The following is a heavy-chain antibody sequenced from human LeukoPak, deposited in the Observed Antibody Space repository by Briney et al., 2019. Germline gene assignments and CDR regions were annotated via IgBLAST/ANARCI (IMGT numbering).Heavy chain of an antibody. CDR1: GFTLSNHA. CDR3: AKDRVDGSGSQFDS. CDR2: ISGSGAMT. D-gene: IGHD3-10*01. Sequence: PGGSLRLSCAASGFTLSNHAMIWVRQAPGKGLEWVSSISGSGAMTYYADSVKGRFTISRDNAMDTLYLQMHSLRAYDTAVYYCAKDRVDGSGSQFDSWGQGSLVIVS. J-gene: IGHJ4*02. V-gene: IGHV3-23*01.